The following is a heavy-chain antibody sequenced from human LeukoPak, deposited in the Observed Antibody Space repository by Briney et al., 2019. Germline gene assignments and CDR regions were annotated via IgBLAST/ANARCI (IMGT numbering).Heavy chain of an antibody. CDR1: GFTFSNYA. CDR2: ISGSGGSI. D-gene: IGHD3-16*01. Sequence: GGSLRLSCLASGFTFSNYAMTWVRQAPGKGLEWVSYISGSGGSIYYTDSVKGRFTISRDNAKNSLFLQMNSLRAEDTAVYYCSRGRLFGDYWGQGALVTVSS. CDR3: SRGRLFGDY. J-gene: IGHJ4*02. V-gene: IGHV3-48*03.